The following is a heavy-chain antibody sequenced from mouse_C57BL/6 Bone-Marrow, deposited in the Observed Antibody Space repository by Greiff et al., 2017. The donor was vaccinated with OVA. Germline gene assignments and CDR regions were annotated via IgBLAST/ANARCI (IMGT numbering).Heavy chain of an antibody. V-gene: IGHV5-4*01. CDR1: GFTFSSYA. Sequence: EVQVVESGGGLVKPGGSLKLSCAASGFTFSSYAMSWVRQTPEKRLEWVGTISDGGSYTYYPANVKGRFTISRDNAKNNQYLQVSHLNTEYTAMYYCETGNYANYYWGQGTLVTVSA. CDR2: ISDGGSYT. D-gene: IGHD2-1*01. J-gene: IGHJ3*01. CDR3: ETGNYANYY.